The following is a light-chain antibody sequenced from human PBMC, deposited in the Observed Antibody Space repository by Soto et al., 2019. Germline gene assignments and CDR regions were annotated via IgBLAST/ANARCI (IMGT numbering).Light chain of an antibody. V-gene: IGLV2-23*01. Sequence: QSSLTQPASVSESPGQSITISCTGSKSNVGSYCLVSWFQQHPGRAPTLLIYEGTERPSGVSDRFSGSKSGNTASLTISGLQAEDEADYYCCSYADLNTGVVGGGTKVTV. CDR3: CSYADLNTGV. CDR2: EGT. J-gene: IGLJ3*02. CDR1: KSNVGSYCL.